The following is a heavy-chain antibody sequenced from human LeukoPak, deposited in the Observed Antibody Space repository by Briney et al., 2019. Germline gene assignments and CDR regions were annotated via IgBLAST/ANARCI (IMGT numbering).Heavy chain of an antibody. Sequence: GGSLRLSCAASGFTFSSFGMSWVRQAPGKGLEWVSAISGSGGSTYYADSVKGRFTISRDNAKNSLYLQMSSLRAEDTAVYYCARRLDCWGQGTLVTVSS. CDR2: ISGSGGST. CDR1: GFTFSSFG. J-gene: IGHJ4*02. CDR3: ARRLDC. V-gene: IGHV3-23*01. D-gene: IGHD1-1*01.